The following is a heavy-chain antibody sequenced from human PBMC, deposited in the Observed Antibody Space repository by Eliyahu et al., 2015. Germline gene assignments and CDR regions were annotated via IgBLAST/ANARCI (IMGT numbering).Heavy chain of an antibody. CDR3: AADPTYQHTFDY. CDR2: IVVGSGNT. D-gene: IGHD2/OR15-2a*01. Sequence: QMQLVQSGPEVKKPGTSVKVSCKASGFTFTSSAVQWVRQARGQRLEWIGWIVVGSGNTNYAQKFQERVTITRDMSTSTAYMELSSLRSEDTAVYYCAADPTYQHTFDYWGQGTLVTVSS. V-gene: IGHV1-58*01. CDR1: GFTFTSSA. J-gene: IGHJ4*02.